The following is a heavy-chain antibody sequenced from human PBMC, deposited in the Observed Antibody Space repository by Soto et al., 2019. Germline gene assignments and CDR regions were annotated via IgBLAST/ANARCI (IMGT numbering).Heavy chain of an antibody. Sequence: SETLSLTCTVSGGSISGYYWSWIRQPPGKGLEWIGYMYNTGGTVYNPSFKSRVTISVDTSKSQFSLRLNSVTAADTAVYYCARDLWGYCGTDCYPLDVWGQGTTVTVS. CDR3: ARDLWGYCGTDCYPLDV. J-gene: IGHJ6*02. CDR1: GGSISGYY. CDR2: MYNTGGT. D-gene: IGHD2-21*02. V-gene: IGHV4-59*01.